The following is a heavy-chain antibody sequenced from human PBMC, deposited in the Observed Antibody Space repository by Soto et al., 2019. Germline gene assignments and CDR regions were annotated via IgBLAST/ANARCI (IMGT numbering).Heavy chain of an antibody. D-gene: IGHD3-3*01. V-gene: IGHV3-23*01. CDR3: AKNAVLRFLEWLSNNWFDP. CDR1: GFTFSSHA. Sequence: GGSLRLSCAASGFTFSSHAMSWVRQAPGKGLEWVSAISGSGGSTYYADSVKGRFTISRDNSKNTLYLQMNSLRAEDTAVYYCAKNAVLRFLEWLSNNWFDPWGQGTLVTVSS. J-gene: IGHJ5*02. CDR2: ISGSGGST.